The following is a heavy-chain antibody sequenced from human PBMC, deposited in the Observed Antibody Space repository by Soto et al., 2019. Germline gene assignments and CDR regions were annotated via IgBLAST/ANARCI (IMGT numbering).Heavy chain of an antibody. CDR2: IYPGDSDT. CDR1: GYSFTSYR. V-gene: IGHV5-51*01. Sequence: GESLKISCXGSGYSFTSYRIGWVRQMPGKGLEWMGIIYPGDSDTRYSPSFQGQVTISADKSISTAYLQWSSLKASDTAMYYCARFSSSSGVYYYYGMDVWGQGTTVTVSS. CDR3: ARFSSSSGVYYYYGMDV. J-gene: IGHJ6*02. D-gene: IGHD6-6*01.